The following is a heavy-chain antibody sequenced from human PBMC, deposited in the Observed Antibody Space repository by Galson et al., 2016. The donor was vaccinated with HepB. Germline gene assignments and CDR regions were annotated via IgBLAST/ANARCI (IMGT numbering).Heavy chain of an antibody. J-gene: IGHJ4*02. CDR3: AKHQAAGDHGDPRQFEN. D-gene: IGHD4-17*01. CDR2: ISGSGSST. V-gene: IGHV3-23*01. CDR1: GFTFRKYY. Sequence: SLRLSCAASGFTFRKYYMSWVRQAPGKGLEWVSGISGSGSSTYYADSVKGRFTISRDNSNNTLYQQMNSLRAEDTACYYCAKHQAAGDHGDPRQFENWGQGTLVTVSS.